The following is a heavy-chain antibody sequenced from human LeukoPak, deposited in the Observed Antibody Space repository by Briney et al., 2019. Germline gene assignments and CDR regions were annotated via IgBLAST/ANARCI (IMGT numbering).Heavy chain of an antibody. D-gene: IGHD3-22*01. J-gene: IGHJ4*02. V-gene: IGHV1-2*06. Sequence: SSVKVSCKASGYTFTVYYMHWVRQAPGQGLEWMGRINPNSGGTNYAQKFQGRVTMTRDTSISTAYMELSRLRSDDTAVYYCARTTYYYDSSGYYTPPHFDYWGQGTLVTVSS. CDR2: INPNSGGT. CDR1: GYTFTVYY. CDR3: ARTTYYYDSSGYYTPPHFDY.